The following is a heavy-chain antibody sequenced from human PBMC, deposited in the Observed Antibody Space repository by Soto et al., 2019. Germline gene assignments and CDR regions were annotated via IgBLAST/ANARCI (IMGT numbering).Heavy chain of an antibody. CDR1: GGTFSSYA. CDR2: IIPIFGTA. CDR3: ASSLEMATTLYYFDY. D-gene: IGHD1-1*01. V-gene: IGHV1-69*12. J-gene: IGHJ4*02. Sequence: QVQLVQSGAEVKKPGSSVKVSCKASGGTFSSYAISWVRQAPGQGLEWMGGIIPIFGTANYAQKFQGRVTIXXDXSXXTAYMELSSLRSEDTAVYYCASSLEMATTLYYFDYWGQGTLVTVSS.